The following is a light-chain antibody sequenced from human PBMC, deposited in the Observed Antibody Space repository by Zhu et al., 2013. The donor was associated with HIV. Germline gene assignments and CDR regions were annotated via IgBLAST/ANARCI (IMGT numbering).Light chain of an antibody. CDR1: QTIIN. V-gene: IGKV3-20*01. Sequence: EIVLTQSPGTLSLSPGETATLSCRASQTIINLAWYHQRPGQAPSLLIYYTSTRAAGIPGRFSGSGSGTDFTLTISSLEPGDSGMYYCQQYDNAPFGGGTKVEIK. CDR3: QQYDNAP. CDR2: YTS. J-gene: IGKJ4*01.